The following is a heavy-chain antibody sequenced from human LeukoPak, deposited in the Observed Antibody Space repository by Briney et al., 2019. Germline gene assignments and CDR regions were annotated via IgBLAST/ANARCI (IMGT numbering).Heavy chain of an antibody. CDR3: ARTQYSSGWYAAFDY. J-gene: IGHJ4*02. CDR2: ISYDGSNK. CDR1: GFXXXSYA. V-gene: IGHV3-30-3*01. D-gene: IGHD6-19*01. Sequence: SGFXXXSYAMDWVRQAPGKGLEWVAVISYDGSNKYYADSVKGRFTISRDNSKNTLYLQMNSLRAEDTALYYCARTQYSSGWYAAFDYWGQGTLVTVSS.